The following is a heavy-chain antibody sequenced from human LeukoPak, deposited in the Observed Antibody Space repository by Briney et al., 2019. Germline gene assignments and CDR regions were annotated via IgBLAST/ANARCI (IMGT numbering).Heavy chain of an antibody. J-gene: IGHJ6*02. Sequence: GGSLRLSCAASGFTYSSYSMNWVRQAPGKGLEWVAVILYDGSNKYTDSVKGRFTISRDNFKNTLYLQMNSLRGEDTAMYYCARDLLGMDVWGQGTTVTVSS. CDR1: GFTYSSYS. V-gene: IGHV3-30*03. CDR2: ILYDGSNK. CDR3: ARDLLGMDV.